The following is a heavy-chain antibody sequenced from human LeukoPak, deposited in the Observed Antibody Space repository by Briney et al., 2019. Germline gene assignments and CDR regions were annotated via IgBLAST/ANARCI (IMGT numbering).Heavy chain of an antibody. CDR1: GFTFSNYG. J-gene: IGHJ4*02. CDR3: AKGVAYCSGGSCPADY. V-gene: IGHV3-30*18. D-gene: IGHD2-15*01. CDR2: ISYDGNNK. Sequence: GGSLRLSCAASGFTFSNYGIHWVRQAPGKGLEWVAVISYDGNNKYYADSVKGRFTISRDNSKNTLFLQMNSLRAEDTAVYYCAKGVAYCSGGSCPADYWGPGTLVTVSS.